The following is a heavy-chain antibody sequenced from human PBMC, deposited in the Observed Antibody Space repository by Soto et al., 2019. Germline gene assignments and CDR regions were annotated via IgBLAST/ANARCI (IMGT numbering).Heavy chain of an antibody. J-gene: IGHJ1*01. V-gene: IGHV3-21*01. CDR3: ARDDYYCSGGSCYHKYFQH. CDR2: ISSSSSYI. Sequence: GGSLRLSCAASGFTFSSYSMNWVRQAPGKGLEWVSSISSSSSYIYYADSVKGRFTISRDNAKNSLYLQMNSLRAEDTAVYYCARDDYYCSGGSCYHKYFQHWGQGTLVTVSS. D-gene: IGHD2-15*01. CDR1: GFTFSSYS.